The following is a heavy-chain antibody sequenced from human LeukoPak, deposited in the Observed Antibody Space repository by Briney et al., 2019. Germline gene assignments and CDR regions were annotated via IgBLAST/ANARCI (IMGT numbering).Heavy chain of an antibody. D-gene: IGHD1-26*01. Sequence: GGSLRLSCAASGLTLSSYSMNWVRQAPGKGLEWVSSISSSSSYTYYADSVKGRFTVSRDNARKSLYLQMNSLKTEDTAIYYCARGTPVGVTLISAFDIWGQGTVVTVSS. CDR3: ARGTPVGVTLISAFDI. CDR1: GLTLSSYS. CDR2: ISSSSSYT. J-gene: IGHJ3*02. V-gene: IGHV3-21*01.